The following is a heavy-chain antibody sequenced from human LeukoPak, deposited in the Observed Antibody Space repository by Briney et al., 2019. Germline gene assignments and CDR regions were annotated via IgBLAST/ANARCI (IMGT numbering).Heavy chain of an antibody. D-gene: IGHD4-23*01. CDR2: IYSGGST. J-gene: IGHJ4*02. CDR3: ASLYYGGNNFDY. CDR1: GFTFSSYG. Sequence: PGGTLRLSCAASGFTFSSYGMSWVRQAPGKGLEWVSVIYSGGSTHYADSVKGRFTISRDNSKNTLYLQMNSLRAEDTAVYYCASLYYGGNNFDYWGQGTLVTVSS. V-gene: IGHV3-66*01.